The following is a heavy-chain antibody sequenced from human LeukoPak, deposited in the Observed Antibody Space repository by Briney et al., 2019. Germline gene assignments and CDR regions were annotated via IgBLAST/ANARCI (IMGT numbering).Heavy chain of an antibody. CDR2: ISSSSSYI. Sequence: GGSLRLSCAASGFTFSSYSMNWVRQAPGKGLEWVSSISSSSSYIYYADSVKGRFTISRDNAKNSLYLQMNSLRAEDTAVYYCARGPNSGSGSYYPADYWGQGTLVTVSA. V-gene: IGHV3-21*01. CDR1: GFTFSSYS. J-gene: IGHJ4*02. D-gene: IGHD3-10*01. CDR3: ARGPNSGSGSYYPADY.